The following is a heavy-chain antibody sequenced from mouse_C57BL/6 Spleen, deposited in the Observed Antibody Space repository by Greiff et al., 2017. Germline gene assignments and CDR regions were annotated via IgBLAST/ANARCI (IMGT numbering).Heavy chain of an antibody. Sequence: VKLVESGAELVKPGASVKISCKASGYAFSSYWLNWVKQRPGKGLEWIGQIYPGDGDTNYNGKFKGKATLTADKSSSSSYLQLSSLTSEDSAVYFCARRSLLPFAYWGQGTLVTVSA. V-gene: IGHV1-80*01. CDR1: GYAFSSYW. CDR3: ARRSLLPFAY. J-gene: IGHJ3*01. D-gene: IGHD2-1*01. CDR2: IYPGDGDT.